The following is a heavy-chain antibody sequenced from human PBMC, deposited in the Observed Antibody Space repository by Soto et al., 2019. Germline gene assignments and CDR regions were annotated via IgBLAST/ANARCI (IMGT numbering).Heavy chain of an antibody. CDR1: GFSFSNPRMS. J-gene: IGHJ6*02. CDR2: ISSSDVK. CDR3: ARVLYYGMDV. V-gene: IGHV2-26*01. Sequence: VSLNVSGPVLVKPTETLTQTCTFAGFSFSNPRMSVSWIRQPPGKALEWLAHISSSDVKSYSTSLKSRLTTLKDTSKSQVVLTMTNVDPMDTATYYCARVLYYGMDVWGQGTTVTVSS.